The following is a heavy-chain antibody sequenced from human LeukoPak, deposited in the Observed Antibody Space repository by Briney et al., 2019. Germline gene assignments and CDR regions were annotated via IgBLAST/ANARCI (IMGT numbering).Heavy chain of an antibody. V-gene: IGHV4-34*01. J-gene: IGHJ5*02. CDR3: ARGCGYSSSSGGWFDP. CDR2: INHSGST. D-gene: IGHD6-13*01. CDR1: GGSFSGYY. Sequence: PSETLSLTCAVYGGSFSGYYWSWIRQPPGKGLEWIGEINHSGSTNYNPSLKSRVTISVDTSKNQFSLKLSSVTAADTAVYYCARGCGYSSSSGGWFDPWGQGTLVTVSS.